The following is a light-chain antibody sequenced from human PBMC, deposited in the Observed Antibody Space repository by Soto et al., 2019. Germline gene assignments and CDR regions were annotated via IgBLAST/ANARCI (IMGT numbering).Light chain of an antibody. CDR2: DGS. V-gene: IGKV3-11*01. Sequence: IVLTPSPGPLSLSPGKRATLPYRASQSVNIHLAWYQQKPGQAPRLLIYDGSNRATGIPARFIGSGSGTDFTLTISSLEPEDIAVYYCQQRSNWRVTFGGGTKVDIK. J-gene: IGKJ4*01. CDR3: QQRSNWRVT. CDR1: QSVNIH.